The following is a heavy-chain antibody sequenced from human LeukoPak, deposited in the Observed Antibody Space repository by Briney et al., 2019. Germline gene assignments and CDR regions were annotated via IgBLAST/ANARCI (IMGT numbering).Heavy chain of an antibody. V-gene: IGHV3-11*06. CDR1: GFTFSDYY. CDR3: AREGYYGSGSYPAYYFDY. D-gene: IGHD3-10*01. CDR2: ISSSSSDT. J-gene: IGHJ4*02. Sequence: GGSLRLSCAASGFTFSDYYMTWIRQAPGKGLECVSYISSSSSDTNYADSVKGRFTISRDNSKNSLYLQMNSLRAEDTAVYYCAREGYYGSGSYPAYYFDYWGQGTLVTVSS.